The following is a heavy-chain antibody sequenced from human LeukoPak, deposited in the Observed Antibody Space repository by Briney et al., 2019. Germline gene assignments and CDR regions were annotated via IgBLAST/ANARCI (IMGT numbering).Heavy chain of an antibody. CDR3: ARDLKAARPYYYGMDV. CDR2: IYHSGST. Sequence: SQTLSLTCAVSGGSISSGGYSWSWIRQPPGKGLEWIGYIYHSGSTYYNPSLKSRVTISVDRSKNQFSLKLSSVTAADTAVYYCARDLKAARPYYYGMDVWGQGTTVTVSS. D-gene: IGHD6-6*01. J-gene: IGHJ6*02. CDR1: GGSISSGGYS. V-gene: IGHV4-30-2*01.